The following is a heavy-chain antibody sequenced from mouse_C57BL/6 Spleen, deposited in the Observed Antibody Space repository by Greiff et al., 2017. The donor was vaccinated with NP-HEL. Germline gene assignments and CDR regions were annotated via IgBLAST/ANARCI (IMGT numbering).Heavy chain of an antibody. CDR1: GYTFTDYY. D-gene: IGHD3-2*02. J-gene: IGHJ2*01. CDR3: ASGYVAY. CDR2: INPNNGGT. V-gene: IGHV1-26*01. Sequence: VQLQQSGPELVKPGASVKISCKASGYTFTDYYMNWVKQSHGKSLEWIGDINPNNGGTSYNQKFKGKATLTVDKSSSTAYMELRSLTSEDSAVYYCASGYVAYWGQGTTLTVSS.